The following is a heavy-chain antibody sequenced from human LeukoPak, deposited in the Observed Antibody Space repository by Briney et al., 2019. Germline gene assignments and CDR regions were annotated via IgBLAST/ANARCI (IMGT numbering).Heavy chain of an antibody. D-gene: IGHD3-10*01. Sequence: GGSLRLSCAASGFTFSSHGMHWVPQAPGRGLEWVAFIRYDGSNKYYADSVKGRFTISRDNSKNTLYLQMNSLRAEDTAVYYCAKDGTMVRGLIILNIGDHYYMDVWGKGTTVTVSS. CDR2: IRYDGSNK. V-gene: IGHV3-30*02. CDR3: AKDGTMVRGLIILNIGDHYYMDV. CDR1: GFTFSSHG. J-gene: IGHJ6*03.